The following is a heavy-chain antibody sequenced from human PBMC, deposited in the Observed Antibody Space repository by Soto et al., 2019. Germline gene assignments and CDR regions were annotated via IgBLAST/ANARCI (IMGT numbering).Heavy chain of an antibody. V-gene: IGHV1-46*01. CDR1: GYTLPSYY. CDR3: VRRDFGDYDYFDY. J-gene: IGHJ4*02. CDR2: INPSTGVT. Sequence: QVQLKQSGAEVEKPGASVKLSCKASGYTLPSYYIHWVRQAPGQGLDWMGMINPSTGVTTYAQEFQSILTLTKDPTTRASTNTFYMQLSGLRSDDTAVYYCVRRDFGDYDYFDYWGQGTLVTISS. D-gene: IGHD4-17*01.